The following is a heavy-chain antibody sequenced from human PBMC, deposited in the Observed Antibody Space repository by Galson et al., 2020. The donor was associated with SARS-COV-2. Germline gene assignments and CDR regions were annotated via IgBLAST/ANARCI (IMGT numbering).Heavy chain of an antibody. CDR3: ARFLPAATPFDY. D-gene: IGHD2-2*01. CDR1: GYSISSGYY. J-gene: IGHJ4*02. V-gene: IGHV4-38-2*02. CDR2: IYHSGST. Sequence: SETLSLTCTVSGYSISSGYYWGWIRQPPGKGLEWIGSIYHSGSTYYNPSLKSRVTISVDTSKNQFSLKLSSVTAADTVVYYCARFLPAATPFDYCGQGTLVTVSS.